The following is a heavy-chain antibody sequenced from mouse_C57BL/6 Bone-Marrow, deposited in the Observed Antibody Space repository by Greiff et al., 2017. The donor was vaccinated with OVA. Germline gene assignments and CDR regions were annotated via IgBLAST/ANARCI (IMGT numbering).Heavy chain of an antibody. CDR1: GYAFSSSW. CDR2: IYPGDGDT. J-gene: IGHJ4*01. D-gene: IGHD1-1*02. CDR3: AGWGWPGAMDY. V-gene: IGHV1-82*01. Sequence: QVQLKESGPELVKPGASVKISCKASGYAFSSSWMNWVKQRPGKGLEWIGRIYPGDGDTNYNGKFKGKATLTADKSSSTAYMQLSSLTSEDSAVYFCAGWGWPGAMDYWGQGTSVTVSS.